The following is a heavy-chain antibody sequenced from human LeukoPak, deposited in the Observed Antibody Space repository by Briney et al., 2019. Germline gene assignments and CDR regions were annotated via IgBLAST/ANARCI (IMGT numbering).Heavy chain of an antibody. D-gene: IGHD1-1*01. V-gene: IGHV1-2*02. J-gene: IGHJ4*02. CDR1: GYSLTDFY. Sequence: ASVKVSCKAFGYSLTDFYMHWVRQAPGQGLQWMGWINPKTGATDYAQEFQGRVTMTRDASINTAYMELTSLSSADTAVYYCARGWTDDTGYWGQGTLVTVSS. CDR3: ARGWTDDTGY. CDR2: INPKTGAT.